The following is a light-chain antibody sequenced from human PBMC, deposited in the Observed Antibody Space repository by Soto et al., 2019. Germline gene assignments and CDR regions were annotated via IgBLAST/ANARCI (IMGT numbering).Light chain of an antibody. J-gene: IGLJ1*01. CDR1: SSDVGGYNY. V-gene: IGLV2-8*01. CDR2: EVS. CDR3: SSYAGSNPLV. Sequence: QSVLTQPPSASGSPGQSVTISCTGTSSDVGGYNYVSWYQQHPGKAPKLMIYEVSKRPSGVPDRFSGSKSGNTASLTVSGLQAEDEADYYCSSYAGSNPLVCGTGTKVTV.